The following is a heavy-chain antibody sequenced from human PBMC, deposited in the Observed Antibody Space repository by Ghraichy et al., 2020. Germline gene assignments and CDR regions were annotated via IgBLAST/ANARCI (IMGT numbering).Heavy chain of an antibody. D-gene: IGHD6-19*01. CDR1: GFTFINFA. V-gene: IGHV3-64*05. Sequence: GGSLRLSCSASGFTFINFAIHWVRQAPGKGLEFVSAISNNGGITYYADSVKGRFTLSRDNSKNTVHIEMNGLRSDDTAVYYCVKGGYSTGWYAGFDPWGQGTLVSVS. CDR3: VKGGYSTGWYAGFDP. J-gene: IGHJ5*02. CDR2: ISNNGGIT.